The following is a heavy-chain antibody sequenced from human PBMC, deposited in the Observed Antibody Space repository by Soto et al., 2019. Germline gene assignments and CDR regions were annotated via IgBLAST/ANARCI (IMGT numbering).Heavy chain of an antibody. J-gene: IGHJ5*02. V-gene: IGHV3-74*01. CDR1: GFTLRSHR. Sequence: EVQLVESGGGLVQPGGSLRVSCAASGFTLRSHRIHWVRQAPGKGLEWVSRIDTDGGGTSYADSVKGRFTISTDNAKNTVYLQMTGLRAEDTAVYYCATVFDPWGQGTLVTVSS. CDR3: ATVFDP. CDR2: IDTDGGGT.